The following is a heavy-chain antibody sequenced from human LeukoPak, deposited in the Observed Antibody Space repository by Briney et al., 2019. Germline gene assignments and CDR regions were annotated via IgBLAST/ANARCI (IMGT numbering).Heavy chain of an antibody. Sequence: GESLRLSCAASGFIFSDHPMTWVRQAPGKGLEWVSYIDGSGSTIYYAESVKGRFTISRDNAKKSLFLQMNSLRVEDTAVYYCARDMRITGADDYWGQGTLVTVSS. V-gene: IGHV3-48*03. CDR2: IDGSGSTI. CDR1: GFIFSDHP. CDR3: ARDMRITGADDY. D-gene: IGHD1-26*01. J-gene: IGHJ4*02.